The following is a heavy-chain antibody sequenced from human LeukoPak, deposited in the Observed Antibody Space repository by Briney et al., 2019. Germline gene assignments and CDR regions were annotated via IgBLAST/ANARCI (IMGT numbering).Heavy chain of an antibody. Sequence: SETLSLTCTVSGGSISSTSHFWRWFRQPPGQGLEWLGSLDYRGTSYHNPSLMSRITISVDTSKNQFSLKLSSATAADTAVYYCATSLDWGQGALVTVSS. CDR3: ATSLD. D-gene: IGHD2/OR15-2a*01. V-gene: IGHV4-39*01. J-gene: IGHJ3*01. CDR1: GGSISSTSHF. CDR2: LDYRGTS.